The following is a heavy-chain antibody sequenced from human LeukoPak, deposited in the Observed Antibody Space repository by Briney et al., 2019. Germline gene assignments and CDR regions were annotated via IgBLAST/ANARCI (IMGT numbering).Heavy chain of an antibody. J-gene: IGHJ4*02. CDR2: ISGSGGST. D-gene: IGHD6-19*01. CDR1: GFTFSSHG. Sequence: PGGSLRLSCAASGFTFSSHGMSWVRQDPRTGLEWVSAISGSGGSTYYADSVKGRFTISRDNSKNKLYLQMNSLRAEDTAVYYCAKNRPLRGVYSSGRASFDYWGQGTLVTVSS. V-gene: IGHV3-23*01. CDR3: AKNRPLRGVYSSGRASFDY.